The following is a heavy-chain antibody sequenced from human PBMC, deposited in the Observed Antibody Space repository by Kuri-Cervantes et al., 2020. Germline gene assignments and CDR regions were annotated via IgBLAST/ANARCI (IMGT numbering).Heavy chain of an antibody. CDR1: GLTFSQYG. D-gene: IGHD6-19*01. CDR3: ARDLAVAGLFDY. Sequence: GESLKISCVVSGLTFSQYGMHWVRQAPGKGLEWLAGIQSDGSKTYYGDSVKGRVTISRDNSKSTLYLQINSLRDEDTAVYYCARDLAVAGLFDYWGQGTLVTVSS. J-gene: IGHJ4*02. CDR2: IQSDGSKT. V-gene: IGHV3-33*05.